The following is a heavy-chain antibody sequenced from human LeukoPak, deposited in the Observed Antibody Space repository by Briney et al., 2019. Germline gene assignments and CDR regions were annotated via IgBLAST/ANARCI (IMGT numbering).Heavy chain of an antibody. CDR1: GEGFSREW. CDR2: IYPGDSDT. D-gene: IGHD2-2*01. V-gene: IGHV5-51*03. Sequence: GVALQSCTKRCGEGFSREWVGRARRMPGKGKKWMGIIYPGDSDTRYSPSFQGQVTISADKSISTAYLQWSSLKASDTAMYYCARLGYCSSTSCYPNWFDPWGQGTLVTVSS. CDR3: ARLGYCSSTSCYPNWFDP. J-gene: IGHJ5*02.